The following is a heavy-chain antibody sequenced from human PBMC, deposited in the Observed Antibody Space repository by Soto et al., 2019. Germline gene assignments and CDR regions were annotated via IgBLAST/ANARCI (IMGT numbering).Heavy chain of an antibody. CDR2: ISSSSSYI. CDR3: ARDQAFGELSGYC. D-gene: IGHD3-10*01. V-gene: IGHV3-21*01. CDR1: GFTFGSYS. J-gene: IGHJ4*02. Sequence: GGSLRLSCAASGFTFGSYSMNWVRQAPGKGLEWVSSISSSSSYIYYADSVKGRFTISRDNAKNSLYLQMNSLRAEDTAVYYCARDQAFGELSGYCWGQGTLVTVSS.